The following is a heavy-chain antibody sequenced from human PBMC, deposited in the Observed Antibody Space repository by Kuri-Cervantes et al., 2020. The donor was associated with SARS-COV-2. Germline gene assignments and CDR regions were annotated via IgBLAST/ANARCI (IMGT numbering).Heavy chain of an antibody. CDR1: RGPISSSSYY. CDR3: ARQYVLRHLEWSREMRSTYYMDV. J-gene: IGHJ6*03. D-gene: IGHD3-3*01. Sequence: GSLRLSCIVSRGPISSSSYYWGWIRQPPGKGLEWIGSIYYTGNTYYNPSLNSRVTMSVDTSKNQFSLKVSSVTAADTAVYYCARQYVLRHLEWSREMRSTYYMDVWGKGTTVTVSS. V-gene: IGHV4-39*01. CDR2: IYYTGNT.